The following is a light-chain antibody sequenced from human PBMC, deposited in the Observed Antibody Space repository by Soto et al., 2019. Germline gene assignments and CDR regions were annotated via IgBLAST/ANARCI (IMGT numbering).Light chain of an antibody. Sequence: EIVLTQSPGTLSLSPGETATLSCRTSQTISRDDLAWYQQRPGQAPRLLVSTTSRRATGIPYRFNGYGYGTDFTLTISSLEPEDFGVYYCYQYYSSPHTFGRGTRVDIK. J-gene: IGKJ3*01. CDR3: YQYYSSPHT. CDR1: QTISRDD. CDR2: TTS. V-gene: IGKV3-20*01.